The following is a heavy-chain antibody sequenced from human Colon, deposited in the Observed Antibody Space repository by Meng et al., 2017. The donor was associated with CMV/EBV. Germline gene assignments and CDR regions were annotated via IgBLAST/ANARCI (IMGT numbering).Heavy chain of an antibody. V-gene: IGHV3-21*06. D-gene: IGHD3-3*01. CDR3: ARDTISGVVAFDS. Sequence: GGSLRLSCAASGFIFGSYVMHWVRQAPGKGLEWVSSIVSSSTYIFYADSVKGRFTISRDNAKNLLYLQMDSLRAEDTGVYYCARDTISGVVAFDSWGQGTLVTVSS. CDR2: IVSSSTYI. CDR1: GFIFGSYV. J-gene: IGHJ4*02.